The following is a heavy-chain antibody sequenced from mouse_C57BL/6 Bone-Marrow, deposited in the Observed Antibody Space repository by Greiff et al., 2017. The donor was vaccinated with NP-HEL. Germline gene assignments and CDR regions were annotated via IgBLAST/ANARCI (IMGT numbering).Heavy chain of an antibody. V-gene: IGHV1-47*01. CDR3: ARLSNVADAMDY. J-gene: IGHJ4*01. Sequence: QVQLKQSGAELVKPGASVKMSCKASGYTFTSYPIEWMKQSHGKCLEWIGNFHPYNDDTKYNEKFKGKATLTVEKSSSTVYLDLSRLTSDDSAFYYGARLSNVADAMDYGGQGTSATVTS. CDR2: FHPYNDDT. CDR1: GYTFTSYP. D-gene: IGHD2-5*01.